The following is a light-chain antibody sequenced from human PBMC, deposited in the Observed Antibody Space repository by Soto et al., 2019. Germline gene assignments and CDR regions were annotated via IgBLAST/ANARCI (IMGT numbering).Light chain of an antibody. Sequence: IRMTQSPPSLSAYVGARVKISCRSSQNIANYLHWYQQRPGQAPKLIIYAASSLQSGVPSRFSGSGSGTDFTLDISSLQPEDSATYYCQKSLSSPEINCGQGKRREIK. V-gene: IGKV1-39*01. CDR2: AAS. CDR1: QNIANY. J-gene: IGKJ5*01. CDR3: QKSLSSPEIN.